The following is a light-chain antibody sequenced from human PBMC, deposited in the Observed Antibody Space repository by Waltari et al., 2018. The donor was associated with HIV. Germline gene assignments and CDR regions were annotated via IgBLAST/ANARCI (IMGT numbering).Light chain of an antibody. CDR2: DDA. CDR3: QVWDGTSDHPGV. V-gene: IGLV3-21*03. Sequence: SSVLTQPPSVSVAPGKTAGITCGGDNLGSKGVHCYQQKPDQAPVLVIYDDADRPSGIPERFSGSNSGNTATLTISRVEAGDDADYYCQVWDGTSDHPGVFGGGTKLTVL. CDR1: NLGSKG. J-gene: IGLJ2*01.